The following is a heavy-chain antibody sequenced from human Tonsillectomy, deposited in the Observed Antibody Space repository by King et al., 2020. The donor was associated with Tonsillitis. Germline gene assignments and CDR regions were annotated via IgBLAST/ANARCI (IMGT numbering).Heavy chain of an antibody. J-gene: IGHJ4*02. CDR3: ATSQYWGSNY. D-gene: IGHD7-27*01. V-gene: IGHV3-23*04. CDR1: GFTFSSSG. Sequence: EVQLVESGGDLVQPGGSLRLSCAASGFTFSSSGMNWVRQAPGKGLEFVSAIGIRSDTYYADSVKGRFTISRDNSNNALYLQMNSLRAEDTAVYYCATSQYWGSNYWGQGTLVTVSS. CDR2: IGIRSDT.